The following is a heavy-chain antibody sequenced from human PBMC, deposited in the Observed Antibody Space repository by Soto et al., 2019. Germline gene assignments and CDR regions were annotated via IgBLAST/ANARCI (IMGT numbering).Heavy chain of an antibody. J-gene: IGHJ4*02. Sequence: QVQLQESGPGLVKPSQTLSLTCTVSGGSITSSGYYWSWIRQHPGEGLEWIGFTSNSGRTSYNPSLQRRVTISVDASSNPFSLNLKPVTAADTAVYYCARGGGSTKVDYWGQGTLVTVSP. V-gene: IGHV4-31*03. D-gene: IGHD2-2*01. CDR1: GGSITSSGYY. CDR3: ARGGGSTKVDY. CDR2: TSNSGRT.